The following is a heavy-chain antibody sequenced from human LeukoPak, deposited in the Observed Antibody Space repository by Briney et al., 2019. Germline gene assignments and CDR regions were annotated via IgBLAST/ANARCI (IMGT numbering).Heavy chain of an antibody. J-gene: IGHJ4*02. V-gene: IGHV3-21*01. D-gene: IGHD6-13*01. CDR1: GFTFSSYS. CDR2: ISSSSSYI. CDR3: ARDRAAAGIFDY. Sequence: GGSPRLSCAASGFTFSSYSMNWVRQAPGKGLEWVSSISSSSSYIYYADSVKGRFTISRDNAKNSLYLQMNSLRAEDTAVYYCARDRAAAGIFDYWGQGTLVTVSS.